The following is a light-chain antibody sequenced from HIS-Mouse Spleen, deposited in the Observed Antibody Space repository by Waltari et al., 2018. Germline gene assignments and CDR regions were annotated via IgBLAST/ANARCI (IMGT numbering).Light chain of an antibody. Sequence: IVSTQSPGTLSLSPGERATLSCRASQSVSSSYLAWYQQKPGQAPRLLIYGASSRAPGIPDRFSGSGSGTDFTLTISRLEPEDFAVYYCQQYGSSPRTFGQGTKLEIK. CDR3: QQYGSSPRT. J-gene: IGKJ2*01. V-gene: IGKV3-20*01. CDR2: GAS. CDR1: QSVSSSY.